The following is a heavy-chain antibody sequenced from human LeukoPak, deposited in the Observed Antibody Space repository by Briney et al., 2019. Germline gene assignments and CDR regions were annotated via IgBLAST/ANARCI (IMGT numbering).Heavy chain of an antibody. CDR2: ITGSGGGT. Sequence: GGSLRLSCAASGFTFSSYAMSWVRQAPGKGLEWVSTITGSGGGTYYAASVKGRFTISRVNSKNTLFLQMNSLRAEDTAMYYCARLIAVAGTEPDYWGQGTLVTVSS. V-gene: IGHV3-23*01. CDR3: ARLIAVAGTEPDY. CDR1: GFTFSSYA. J-gene: IGHJ4*02. D-gene: IGHD6-19*01.